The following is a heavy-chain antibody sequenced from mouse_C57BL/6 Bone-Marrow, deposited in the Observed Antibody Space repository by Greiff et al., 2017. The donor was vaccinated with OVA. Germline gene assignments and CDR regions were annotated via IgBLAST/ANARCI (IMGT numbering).Heavy chain of an antibody. Sequence: QVQLQQSGAELVKPGASVKLSCKASGYTFTSYWMQWVKQRPGQGLEWIGEIDPSDSYTNYNQKFKGKATLTVDTSSSTAYMQLSSLTSEDSAVYYCAAYDYALYYAMDYWGQGTSVTVSS. CDR3: AAYDYALYYAMDY. CDR1: GYTFTSYW. D-gene: IGHD2-4*01. CDR2: IDPSDSYT. V-gene: IGHV1-50*01. J-gene: IGHJ4*01.